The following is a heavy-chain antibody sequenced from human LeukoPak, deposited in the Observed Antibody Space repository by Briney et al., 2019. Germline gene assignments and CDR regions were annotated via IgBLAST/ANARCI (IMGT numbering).Heavy chain of an antibody. Sequence: GGSLRLSCAASAFAFSTYAMSWVRQAPGKGLEWVSVIYSGGSTYYADSVKGRFTISRDNSKNTLYLQMNSLRAEDTAVYYCASFFGRDYWGQGTLVTVSS. D-gene: IGHD3/OR15-3a*01. CDR2: IYSGGST. J-gene: IGHJ4*02. CDR3: ASFFGRDY. V-gene: IGHV3-53*01. CDR1: AFAFSTYA.